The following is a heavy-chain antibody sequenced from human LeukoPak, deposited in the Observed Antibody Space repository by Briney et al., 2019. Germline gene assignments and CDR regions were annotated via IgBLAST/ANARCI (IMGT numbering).Heavy chain of an antibody. J-gene: IGHJ4*02. D-gene: IGHD4-17*01. Sequence: SSETLSLTCAVYGGSSGSYYWSWIRQPPGKGLEWIGEINHSGNTNYNPSLKSRVTISLDTSKNQLSLRLSSVTAADTALYYCAPIFGDYSDFDYWGQGTLVTVSS. CDR2: INHSGNT. CDR3: APIFGDYSDFDY. CDR1: GGSSGSYY. V-gene: IGHV4-34*01.